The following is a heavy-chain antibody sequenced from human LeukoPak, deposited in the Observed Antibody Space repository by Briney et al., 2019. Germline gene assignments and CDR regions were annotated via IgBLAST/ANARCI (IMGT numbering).Heavy chain of an antibody. CDR1: GYTFTSYG. Sequence: ASVTVSCTASGYTFTSYGISWVRQAPGQGLEWMGWISSYNGNTNYAQKLQGRVTMTTDTSTSTAYMELRSLRSDDTAVYYCARVEVAGRWFDPRGQGTLVTVSS. V-gene: IGHV1-18*01. D-gene: IGHD6-19*01. J-gene: IGHJ5*02. CDR3: ARVEVAGRWFDP. CDR2: ISSYNGNT.